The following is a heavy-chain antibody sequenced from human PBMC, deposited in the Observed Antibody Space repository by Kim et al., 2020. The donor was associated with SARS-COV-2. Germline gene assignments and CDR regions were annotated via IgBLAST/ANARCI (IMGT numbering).Heavy chain of an antibody. J-gene: IGHJ4*02. D-gene: IGHD6-13*01. V-gene: IGHV3-30*07. CDR3: ARDQSAGYSSSWNDY. Sequence: DSVKSRFTISRDNSKNTLYLQMNSLRAEDTAVYYCARDQSAGYSSSWNDYWGQGTLVTVSS.